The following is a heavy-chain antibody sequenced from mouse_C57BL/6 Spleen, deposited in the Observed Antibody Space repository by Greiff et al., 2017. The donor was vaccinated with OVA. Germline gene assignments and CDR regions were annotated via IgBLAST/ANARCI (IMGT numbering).Heavy chain of an antibody. CDR2: IYPGAGDT. CDR1: GYAFSSYW. D-gene: IGHD1-1*01. CDR3: ARSDYYGSSYRYFEG. Sequence: VQLQQSGAELVRPGASVTISCKASGYAFSSYWMNWVKQRPGKGLEWIGQIYPGAGDTNYNGKFKGKATLTADKSSSTAYMQLSSLTSEDSAVYFCARSDYYGSSYRYFEGWGTGTTVTAAS. J-gene: IGHJ1*03. V-gene: IGHV1-80*01.